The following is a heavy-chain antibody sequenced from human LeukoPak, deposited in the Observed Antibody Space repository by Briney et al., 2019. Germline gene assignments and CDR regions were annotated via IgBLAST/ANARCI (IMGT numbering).Heavy chain of an antibody. CDR1: GFTFSSYG. CDR3: AKGGRAAADRNFDL. J-gene: IGHJ2*01. CDR2: ISYDGSNK. V-gene: IGHV3-30*18. Sequence: GGSLRLSCAASGFTFSSYGMHWGRQAPGKGLEWVAAISYDGSNKNDADSVKGRFTISRDNSKNTLYLQMNSVRVEDTAVYYCAKGGRAAADRNFDLWGRGTLVSVSS. D-gene: IGHD6-13*01.